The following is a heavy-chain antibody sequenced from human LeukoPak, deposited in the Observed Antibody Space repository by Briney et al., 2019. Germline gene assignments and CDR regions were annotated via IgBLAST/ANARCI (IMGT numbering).Heavy chain of an antibody. D-gene: IGHD6-19*01. CDR2: ISGSGGNT. Sequence: PGGSLRLSCGASGFTFSTYGMSWVRQAPGKGLEWVSAISGSGGNTYYADSVKGRFTISRDNAKNSLYLQMNSLRAEDTAVYYCARDLYSSGSPGAFDIWGQGTMVTVSS. CDR3: ARDLYSSGSPGAFDI. J-gene: IGHJ3*02. CDR1: GFTFSTYG. V-gene: IGHV3-21*01.